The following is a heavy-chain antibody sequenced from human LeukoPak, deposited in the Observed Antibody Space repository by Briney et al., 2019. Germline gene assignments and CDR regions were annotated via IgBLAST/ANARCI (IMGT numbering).Heavy chain of an antibody. CDR2: ITAYNGNT. CDR1: GGTFSSYA. D-gene: IGHD1-20*01. J-gene: IGHJ6*03. CDR3: ARHRITGTPPYYYYYYMDV. V-gene: IGHV1-18*01. Sequence: VASVKVSCKASGGTFSSYAISWVRQAPGQGLEWMGWITAYNGNTNYAQKLQGRVTMTTDTSTSTANMELRSLRSDDTAVYYCARHRITGTPPYYYYYYMDVWGKGTTVTVSS.